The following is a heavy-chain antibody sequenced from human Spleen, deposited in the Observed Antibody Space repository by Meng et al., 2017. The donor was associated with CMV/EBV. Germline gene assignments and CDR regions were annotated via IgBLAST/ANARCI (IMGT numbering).Heavy chain of an antibody. Sequence: ASVKVSCKASGYTFTGYYIHWGRQAPGQGLEWMGWINPNSGGAKFAQKFQGRVTMTSDTSISTVYMELSRLRSDDTAVYYCARDSSNYVGRDYYFGMDVWGQGTTVTVSS. CDR1: GYTFTGYY. J-gene: IGHJ6*02. D-gene: IGHD3-10*01. CDR2: INPNSGGA. CDR3: ARDSSNYVGRDYYFGMDV. V-gene: IGHV1-2*02.